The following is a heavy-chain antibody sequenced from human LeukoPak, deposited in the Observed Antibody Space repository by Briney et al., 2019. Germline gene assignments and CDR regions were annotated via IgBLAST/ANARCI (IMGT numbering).Heavy chain of an antibody. V-gene: IGHV1-18*04. Sequence: EASVKVSCKASGYTFTSYYMHWVRQAPGQGLEWMGWISAYNGNTNYAQKLQGRVTMTTDTSTSTAYMELRSLRSDDTAVYYCAREGDVDTAMVTGYWGQGTLVTVSS. CDR1: GYTFTSYY. CDR2: ISAYNGNT. CDR3: AREGDVDTAMVTGY. J-gene: IGHJ4*02. D-gene: IGHD5-18*01.